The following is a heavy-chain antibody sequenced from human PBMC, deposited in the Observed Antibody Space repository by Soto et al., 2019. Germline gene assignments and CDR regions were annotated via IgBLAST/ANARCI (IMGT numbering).Heavy chain of an antibody. D-gene: IGHD3-22*01. CDR3: ALPPRNYYDSSGPYYAFES. CDR2: ISAYNGNT. CDR1: GYTFTSYG. V-gene: IGHV1-18*01. J-gene: IGHJ3*02. Sequence: ASVKVSCKASGYTFTSYGISWVRQAPGQGLEWMGWISAYNGNTNYAQKLQGRVTMTTDTSTSTAYMELRSLRSDDTAVYYCALPPRNYYDSSGPYYAFESSGRGTMFTV.